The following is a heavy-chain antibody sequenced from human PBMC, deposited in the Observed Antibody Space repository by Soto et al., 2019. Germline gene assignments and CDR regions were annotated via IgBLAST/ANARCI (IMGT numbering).Heavy chain of an antibody. V-gene: IGHV4-30-4*01. CDR1: GGSISSGDYY. J-gene: IGHJ6*02. CDR3: ARDTIVVVTQYYGMDV. CDR2: IYYSGST. D-gene: IGHD2-21*02. Sequence: SETLSLTCTVSGGSISSGDYYWSWIRQPPGKGLEWIGYIYYSGSTYYNPSLKSRVTISVDTSKNQFSLKLSSVTAADTAVYYCARDTIVVVTQYYGMDVWGQGTKVTVYS.